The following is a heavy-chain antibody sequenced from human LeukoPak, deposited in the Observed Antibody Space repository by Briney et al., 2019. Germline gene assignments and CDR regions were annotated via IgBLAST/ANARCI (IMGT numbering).Heavy chain of an antibody. V-gene: IGHV5-51*01. Sequence: GESLKISCKGSGYSFTSYWIGWVRQMPGKGLEWMGVIYPGDSDTRYSPSFQGQVTISADKSISTAYLQWSSLKASDTAMYYRARHAGDTAMVGYFDLWGRGTLVTASS. CDR2: IYPGDSDT. CDR1: GYSFTSYW. D-gene: IGHD5-18*01. J-gene: IGHJ2*01. CDR3: ARHAGDTAMVGYFDL.